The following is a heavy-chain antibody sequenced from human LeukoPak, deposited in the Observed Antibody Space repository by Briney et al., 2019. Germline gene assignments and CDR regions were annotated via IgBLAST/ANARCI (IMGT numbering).Heavy chain of an antibody. V-gene: IGHV3-9*01. CDR3: AKGRIAAAGTSRSYFDY. CDR2: ISWNSGSI. Sequence: PGGSLRLSCAASGFTFDDYAMPWVRQAPGKGLEWVSGISWNSGSIGYADSVKGRFTISRDNAKNSLYLQMNSLRAEDTALYYCAKGRIAAAGTSRSYFDYWGQGTLVTVSS. CDR1: GFTFDDYA. D-gene: IGHD6-13*01. J-gene: IGHJ4*02.